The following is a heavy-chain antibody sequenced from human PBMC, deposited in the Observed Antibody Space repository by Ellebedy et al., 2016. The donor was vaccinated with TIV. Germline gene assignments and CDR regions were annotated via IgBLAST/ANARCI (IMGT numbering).Heavy chain of an antibody. CDR2: SGNKANSYTT. Sequence: GESLKISXAASGFTFSDHYMDWVRQAPGKGLEWVGRSGNKANSYTTEYAASLKGRFTISRDDSKNSLYLQMNRLQTEDTAIYYCTRNLDSWGQGTLVTVSS. CDR3: TRNLDS. J-gene: IGHJ4*02. V-gene: IGHV3-72*01. CDR1: GFTFSDHY.